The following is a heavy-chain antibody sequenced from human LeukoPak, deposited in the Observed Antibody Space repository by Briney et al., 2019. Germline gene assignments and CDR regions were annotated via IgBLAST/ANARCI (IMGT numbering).Heavy chain of an antibody. CDR3: AHNYDFRSGYLAY. J-gene: IGHJ4*02. CDR1: GGSFSGYY. V-gene: IGHV4-34*01. CDR2: INHSGST. Sequence: SETLSLACAVYGGSFSGYYWSWIRQPPGKGLEWIGEINHSGSTNYNPSLKSRVTISVDTSKNQFSLKLSSVTAADTAVYYCAHNYDFRSGYLAYWGQGTLVTVSS. D-gene: IGHD3-3*01.